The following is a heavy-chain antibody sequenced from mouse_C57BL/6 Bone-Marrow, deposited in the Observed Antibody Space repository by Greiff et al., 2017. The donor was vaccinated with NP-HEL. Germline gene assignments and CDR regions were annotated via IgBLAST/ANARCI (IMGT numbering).Heavy chain of an antibody. D-gene: IGHD2-1*01. CDR2: IDPENGDT. Sequence: EVQLQQSGAELVRPGASVKLSCTASGFNIKDDYMHWVKQRPEQGLEWIGWIDPENGDTEYASKFQGKATITADTSSNTAYLQLSSLTSEDTAVYYCTALGNSEGAMDYWGQGTSVTVSS. CDR3: TALGNSEGAMDY. J-gene: IGHJ4*01. V-gene: IGHV14-4*01. CDR1: GFNIKDDY.